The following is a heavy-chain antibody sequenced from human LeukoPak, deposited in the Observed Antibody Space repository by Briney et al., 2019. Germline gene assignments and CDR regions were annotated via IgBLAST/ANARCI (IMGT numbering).Heavy chain of an antibody. V-gene: IGHV1-8*01. CDR1: GYTFTSYD. CDR3: AVRGRITFGGVIATFDP. CDR2: MNPNSGNT. D-gene: IGHD3-16*02. Sequence: ASVKVSCKASGYTFTSYDINWVRQATGQGREWMGWMNPNSGNTGYAQEFQGRVTMTRNTSISTAYMELSSLRSEDTAVYYCAVRGRITFGGVIATFDPWGQGTLVTVSS. J-gene: IGHJ5*02.